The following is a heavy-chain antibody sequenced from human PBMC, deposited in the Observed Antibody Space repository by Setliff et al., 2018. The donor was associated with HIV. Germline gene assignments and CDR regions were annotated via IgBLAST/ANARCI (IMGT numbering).Heavy chain of an antibody. CDR2: IYYTGDT. CDR1: GGSITNGDHY. V-gene: IGHV4-30-4*08. Sequence: SETLSLTCSVSGGSITNGDHYWAWIRQSPGKGLEWIGYIYYTGDTYYSSSFESRVVISPDTSNNQFSLRVRSVTAADAALYFCARMSISASVYFDYWGQGTLVTVSS. CDR3: ARMSISASVYFDY. D-gene: IGHD2-2*01. J-gene: IGHJ4*02.